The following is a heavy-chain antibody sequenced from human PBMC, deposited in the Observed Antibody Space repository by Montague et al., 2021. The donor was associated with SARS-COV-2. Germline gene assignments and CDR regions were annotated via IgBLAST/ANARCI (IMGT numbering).Heavy chain of an antibody. J-gene: IGHJ4*02. CDR2: ISGSGGST. V-gene: IGHV3-23*01. CDR3: AKATWVLTVASLDY. D-gene: IGHD3-9*01. Sequence: SLRLSCAASGFTFSSYAMSWVRQAPGKGLEWVSAISGSGGSTYYADSVKGRFTISRDNSKNTLHLQMNSLRAEDTAVYYCAKATWVLTVASLDYWGQGTLVTVSS. CDR1: GFTFSSYA.